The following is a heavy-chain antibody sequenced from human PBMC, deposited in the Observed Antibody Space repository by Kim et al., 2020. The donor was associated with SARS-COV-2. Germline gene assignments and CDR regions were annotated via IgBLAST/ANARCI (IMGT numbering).Heavy chain of an antibody. D-gene: IGHD1-7*01. Sequence: KGRFIISRDNSKNTLYLQMNSLRAEDTALYYCARDLDVGGTLTVGYYGMDVWGQGTMVTVSS. V-gene: IGHV3-30*07. CDR3: ARDLDVGGTLTVGYYGMDV. J-gene: IGHJ6*02.